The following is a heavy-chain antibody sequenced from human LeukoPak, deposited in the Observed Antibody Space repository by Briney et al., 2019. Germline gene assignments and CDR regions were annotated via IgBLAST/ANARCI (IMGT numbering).Heavy chain of an antibody. V-gene: IGHV3-11*04. J-gene: IGHJ4*02. CDR1: GFTFSDYY. Sequence: GGSLRLSCAASGFTFSDYYMSWIRQAPGKGLEWVSYISSSGSTIHYADSVKGRFTISRDNAKNSLYLQMNSLRAEDTAVYSCARDSLRYCSGDSCYYNYWGQGTLVTVSS. CDR3: ARDSLRYCSGDSCYYNY. CDR2: ISSSGSTI. D-gene: IGHD2-15*01.